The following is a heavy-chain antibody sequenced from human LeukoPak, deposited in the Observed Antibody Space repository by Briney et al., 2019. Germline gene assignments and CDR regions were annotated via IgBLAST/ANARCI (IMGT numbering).Heavy chain of an antibody. J-gene: IGHJ3*02. Sequence: PGGSLRLSCAASGFTFSSYAMHWVRQAPGKGLEWVAVISYDGSNKYYADSVKGRFTISRDNSKNTLYLQMNSLRAEDTAVYYCARPRYSYGNDAFDIWGQGTMVTVSS. V-gene: IGHV3-30-3*01. CDR1: GFTFSSYA. D-gene: IGHD5-18*01. CDR3: ARPRYSYGNDAFDI. CDR2: ISYDGSNK.